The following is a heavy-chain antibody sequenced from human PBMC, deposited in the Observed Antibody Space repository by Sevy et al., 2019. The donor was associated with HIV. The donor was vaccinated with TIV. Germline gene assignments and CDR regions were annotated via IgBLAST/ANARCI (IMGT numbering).Heavy chain of an antibody. CDR2: IYYNGHI. D-gene: IGHD1-26*01. V-gene: IGHV4-59*08. J-gene: IGHJ4*02. CDR1: GGSITSLY. Sequence: SDTLSLTCTVSGGSITSLYWNWIRQPPGKGLEWIANIYYNGHINYNPSLKSRVTLSLDTSKNQFSLRLSSVTAADTAMYYCAGENAWGRGYSWGQRTLVTVSS. CDR3: AGENAWGRGYS.